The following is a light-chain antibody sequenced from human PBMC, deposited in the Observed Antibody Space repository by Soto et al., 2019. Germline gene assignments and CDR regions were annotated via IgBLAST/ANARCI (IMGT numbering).Light chain of an antibody. Sequence: HPVLTQSPSASASLGASVKLTCTLSSGHSSYAIAWHQQQPERGPRYLMKVNSDGSHKKGDGIPDRFSGSSSGAERYLTISSLQSEDEADYYCQTWGTGIVVFGGGTKVTVL. V-gene: IGLV4-69*01. J-gene: IGLJ2*01. CDR3: QTWGTGIVV. CDR1: SGHSSYA. CDR2: VNSDGSH.